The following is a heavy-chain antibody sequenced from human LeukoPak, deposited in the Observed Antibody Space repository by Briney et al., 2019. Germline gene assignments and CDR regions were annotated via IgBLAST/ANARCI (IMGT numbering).Heavy chain of an antibody. V-gene: IGHV1-69*04. CDR2: IIPILGIA. D-gene: IGHD2-21*01. CDR3: ARDQGGDYYYYGMDV. CDR1: GGTFSSYA. Sequence: SVKVSCKASGGTFSSYAISWVRQAPGQGLEWMGRIIPILGIANYAQKFQGRVTITADKSTSTAYMELSSLRSEDTAVYYCARDQGGDYYYYGMDVWGQGTTVTVSS. J-gene: IGHJ6*02.